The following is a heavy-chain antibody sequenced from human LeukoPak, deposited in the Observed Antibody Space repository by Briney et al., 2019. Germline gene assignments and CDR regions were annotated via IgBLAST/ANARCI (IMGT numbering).Heavy chain of an antibody. Sequence: GSSVMVSCKASGGTFSSYAISWVRQAPGQGLEWMGRIIPIFGTANYAQKFQGRVTITTDESTSTAYMELSSLRSEDTAVYYCASDDGLWFGEYRGFDYWGQGTLVTVSS. V-gene: IGHV1-69*05. CDR1: GGTFSSYA. D-gene: IGHD3-10*01. CDR3: ASDDGLWFGEYRGFDY. CDR2: IIPIFGTA. J-gene: IGHJ4*02.